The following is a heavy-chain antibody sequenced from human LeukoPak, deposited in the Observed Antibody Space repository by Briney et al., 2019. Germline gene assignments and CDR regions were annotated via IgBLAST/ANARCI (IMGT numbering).Heavy chain of an antibody. CDR3: ARLDCSSPRCYNWPLDY. D-gene: IGHD2-2*02. V-gene: IGHV5-51*01. CDR2: IYPGDSDT. Sequence: GESLKISCKGSGYSFTSYWIGWVRQLPGKGLERMGIIYPGDSDTRYSTSFQGQVTISADKSISTAYLQWNSLKASDTAMYYCARLDCSSPRCYNWPLDYWGQGTLVTVSS. J-gene: IGHJ4*02. CDR1: GYSFTSYW.